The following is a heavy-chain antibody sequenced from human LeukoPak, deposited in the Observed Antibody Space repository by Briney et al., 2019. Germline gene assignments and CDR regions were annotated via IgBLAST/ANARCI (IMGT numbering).Heavy chain of an antibody. V-gene: IGHV4-59*01. CDR3: ARGVAGPYYFDY. D-gene: IGHD6-19*01. Sequence: PSETLSLTCTVSGGSISSYYWSWIRQPPEKGLEWIGYIYYSGSTNYNPSLKSRVTISVDTSKNQFSLKLSSVTAADTAVYYCARGVAGPYYFDYWGQGTLVTVSS. J-gene: IGHJ4*02. CDR1: GGSISSYY. CDR2: IYYSGST.